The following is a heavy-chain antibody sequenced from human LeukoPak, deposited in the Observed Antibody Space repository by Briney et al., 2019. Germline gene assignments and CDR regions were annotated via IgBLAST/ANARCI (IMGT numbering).Heavy chain of an antibody. CDR2: VFHDGST. Sequence: SETLSLTCTVSGRSISLGYYWGWIRQPPGKGLEWIGSVFHDGSTHYNPSLQSRVSISVDTSKNEFSLKLSSVSAADTARYYCARESIKQWLTWGQGTLVTVSS. V-gene: IGHV4-38-2*02. CDR1: GRSISLGYY. D-gene: IGHD6-19*01. CDR3: ARESIKQWLT. J-gene: IGHJ1*01.